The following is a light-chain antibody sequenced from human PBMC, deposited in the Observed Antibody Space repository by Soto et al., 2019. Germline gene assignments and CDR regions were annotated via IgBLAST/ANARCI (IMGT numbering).Light chain of an antibody. CDR3: SSYTSSSTLGLI. Sequence: QSALTQPASVSGSPGQSITISCTGTSSDVGGYNYVSWYQQHPGKAPKLMIYDVSNRPSGVSNRFSGSKSGHTASLTISGLQAEDEADYYCSSYTSSSTLGLIFGGGTKLTVL. CDR1: SSDVGGYNY. CDR2: DVS. V-gene: IGLV2-14*03. J-gene: IGLJ2*01.